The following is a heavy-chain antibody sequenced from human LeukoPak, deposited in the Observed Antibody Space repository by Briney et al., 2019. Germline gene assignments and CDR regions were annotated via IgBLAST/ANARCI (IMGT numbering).Heavy chain of an antibody. J-gene: IGHJ4*02. CDR1: GFTFSSYS. CDR3: ARGPEGYDSSGYYATDY. V-gene: IGHV3-21*01. Sequence: GGSLRLSCAASGFTFSSYSMNWVRQAPGKELEWVSSISSSSSYIYYADSVKGRFTISRDNAKNSLYLQMNSLRAEDTAVYYCARGPEGYDSSGYYATDYWGQGTLGTVSS. CDR2: ISSSSSYI. D-gene: IGHD3-22*01.